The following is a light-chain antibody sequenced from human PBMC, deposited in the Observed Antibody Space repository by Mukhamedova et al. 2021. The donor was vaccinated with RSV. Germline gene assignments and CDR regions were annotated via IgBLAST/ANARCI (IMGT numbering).Light chain of an antibody. V-gene: IGLV2-14*01. CDR1: SSDVGGYNY. CDR3: SSYTTSSIRL. CDR2: EVS. J-gene: IGLJ3*02. Sequence: ITISCTGTSSDVGGYNYVSWYQQHPGKAPKLMIYEVSNRPSGVSNRFSGSKSGNTASLTISGLQAEDAADYYCSSYTTSSIRLFGG.